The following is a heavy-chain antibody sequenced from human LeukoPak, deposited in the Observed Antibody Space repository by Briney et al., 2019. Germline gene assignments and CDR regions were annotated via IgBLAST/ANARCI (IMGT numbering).Heavy chain of an antibody. D-gene: IGHD6-6*01. Sequence: ASVKVSCKASGYTFTGYYMHWVRQAPGQGLEWMGWINPNSGGTNYAQKFQGRVAMTRDTSISTAYMELSRLRSDDTAVYYCARDFPDVYSSWLLGAFDIWGQGTMVTVSS. CDR2: INPNSGGT. CDR3: ARDFPDVYSSWLLGAFDI. J-gene: IGHJ3*02. V-gene: IGHV1-2*02. CDR1: GYTFTGYY.